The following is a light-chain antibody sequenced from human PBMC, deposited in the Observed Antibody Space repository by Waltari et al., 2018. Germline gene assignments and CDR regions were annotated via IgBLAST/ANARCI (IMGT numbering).Light chain of an antibody. CDR3: QQYNRWPPIT. CDR1: QSVTSN. Sequence: IVLTQSPATLSVSPGESAIISCRASQSVTSNLAWYQQKPGQAPRLLLYDASTRATAIPARFRGSGSGTEFTLTISSLQSEDSATYYCQQYNRWPPITFGQGTRLEIK. CDR2: DAS. V-gene: IGKV3-15*01. J-gene: IGKJ5*01.